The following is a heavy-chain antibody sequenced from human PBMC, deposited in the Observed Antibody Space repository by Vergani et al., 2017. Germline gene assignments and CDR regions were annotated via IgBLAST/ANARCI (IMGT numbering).Heavy chain of an antibody. J-gene: IGHJ6*03. CDR1: GGSFTSYH. CDR3: ARVNTETNGQLYYYCYMDV. V-gene: IGHV4-34*01. CDR2: IDHTGRP. Sequence: QVQLQQWGGGLLKPSETLSLTCVVTGGSFTSYHWTWIRQSPGEGLEWVGDIDHTGRPDYNPSLKSLLTMSVDKSRNQYSLPLNSVTATDTAIYFCARVNTETNGQLYYYCYMDVWVQGTAVTVS. D-gene: IGHD4-11*01.